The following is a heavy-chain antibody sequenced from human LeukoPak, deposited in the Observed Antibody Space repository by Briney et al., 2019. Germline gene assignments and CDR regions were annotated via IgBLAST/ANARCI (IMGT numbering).Heavy chain of an antibody. Sequence: PGGSLRLSCAASRFTFSTYGMNWVRQIPGKGLEWVSAISGSGSRIYYADSVKGRFTISRDNSKNMLYLQMNSLRAEDTAVYYCARVVDHDYGDYYLDYWGQGTLVTVSS. CDR3: ARVVDHDYGDYYLDY. D-gene: IGHD4-17*01. CDR1: RFTFSTYG. CDR2: ISGSGSRI. V-gene: IGHV3-23*01. J-gene: IGHJ4*02.